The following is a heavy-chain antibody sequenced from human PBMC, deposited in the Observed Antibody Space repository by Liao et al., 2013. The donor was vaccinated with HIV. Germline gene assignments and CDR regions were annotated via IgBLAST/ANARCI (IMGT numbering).Heavy chain of an antibody. Sequence: QVQLQESGPGLVKPSQTLSLTCTVSGGSISSGSYYWSWIRQPAGKGLEWIGRIYTSGSTNYNPSLKSRVTISVDTSENQFSLKLSSVTAADTAVYYCARGRYSSDWYGLDYWGRGTLGHRSPQ. V-gene: IGHV4-61*02. CDR1: GGSISSGSYY. CDR2: IYTSGST. D-gene: IGHD6-19*01. J-gene: IGHJ4*02. CDR3: ARGRYSSDWYGLDY.